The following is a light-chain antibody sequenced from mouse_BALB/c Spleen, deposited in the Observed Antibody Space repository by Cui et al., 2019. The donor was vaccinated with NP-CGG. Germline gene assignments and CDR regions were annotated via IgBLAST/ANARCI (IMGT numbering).Light chain of an antibody. CDR2: ATN. J-gene: IGLJ1*01. CDR1: TGAVTTNNY. CDR3: ALWYSNHWV. V-gene: IGLV1*01. Sequence: QAVVTQESALTTSPGETVTLTCRSSTGAVTTNNYANWVQEKPDHLFTGLIGATNNRAPGVPARFSGSLIGHKAALTITGAQTEDEAIYFCALWYSNHWVFGGGTKLTVL.